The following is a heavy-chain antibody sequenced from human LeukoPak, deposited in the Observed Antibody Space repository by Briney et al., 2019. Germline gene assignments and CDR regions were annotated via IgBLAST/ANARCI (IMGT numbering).Heavy chain of an antibody. J-gene: IGHJ4*02. CDR2: ITGSGDRP. Sequence: GGSLRLSCVASGFTFTSYVMNWVRQAPGKGLEWVSAITGSGDRPYYAGSVKGRFTISRDESKNTVYLQMNSLRAEDTAVYYCARAVTSTEGYWGQGTLVTVSS. CDR1: GFTFTSYV. CDR3: ARAVTSTEGY. V-gene: IGHV3-23*01.